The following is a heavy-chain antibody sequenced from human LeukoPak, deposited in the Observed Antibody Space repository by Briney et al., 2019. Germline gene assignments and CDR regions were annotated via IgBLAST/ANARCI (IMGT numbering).Heavy chain of an antibody. J-gene: IGHJ3*02. D-gene: IGHD2-2*02. CDR1: GYTFTSYY. Sequence: ASVKVSCKASGYTFTSYYMHWVRQAPGQGLEWMGIINPSGGSTGYAQKFQGRVTMTRDTSTSTVYMELSSLRSEETAVYYCAREGGGFVVVPAAILPSAFDIGGEGTRVTFSS. CDR3: AREGGGFVVVPAAILPSAFDI. CDR2: INPSGGST. V-gene: IGHV1-46*01.